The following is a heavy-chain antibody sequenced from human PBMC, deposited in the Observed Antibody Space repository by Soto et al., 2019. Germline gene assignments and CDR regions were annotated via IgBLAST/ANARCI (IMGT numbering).Heavy chain of an antibody. CDR3: ARGDTPMITGMDSFDI. D-gene: IGHD5-18*01. V-gene: IGHV3-7*01. J-gene: IGHJ3*02. CDR2: IKQDGTEK. CDR1: GFTFSRYW. Sequence: ESLRLWCAASGFTFSRYWMNWVRQEPGKGLGWVANIKQDGTEKNYVDSVKGRFTISRDNARNSLYLQMDSLRAEDTAVYFCARGDTPMITGMDSFDIWGQGTMVTVSS.